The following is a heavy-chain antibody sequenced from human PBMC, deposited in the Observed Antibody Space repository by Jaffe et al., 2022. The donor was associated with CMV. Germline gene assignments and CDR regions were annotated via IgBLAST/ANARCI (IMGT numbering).Heavy chain of an antibody. CDR1: GFTFSSYG. CDR3: GGRCSGGSCYELSGYYYMDV. J-gene: IGHJ6*03. V-gene: IGHV3-33*08. CDR2: IWYDGSNK. D-gene: IGHD2-15*01. Sequence: QVQLVESGGGVVQPGRSLRLSCAASGFTFSSYGMHWVRQAPGKGLEWVAVIWYDGSNKYYADSVKGRFTISRDNSKNTLYLQMNSLRAEDTAVYYCGGRCSGGSCYELSGYYYMDVWGKGTTVTVSS.